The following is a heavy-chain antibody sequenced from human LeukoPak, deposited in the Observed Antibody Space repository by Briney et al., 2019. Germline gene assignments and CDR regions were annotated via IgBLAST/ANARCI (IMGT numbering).Heavy chain of an antibody. CDR3: ASLGGGSGTSPPFDY. V-gene: IGHV4-34*01. J-gene: IGHJ4*02. CDR1: GGSFSGYY. D-gene: IGHD3-10*01. CDR2: INHSGST. Sequence: PSETLSLTCAVYGGSFSGYYWSWIRQPPGKGLEWIGEINHSGSTNYNSSLKSRVTISVDTSKNQFSLKLISVTAADTAVYYCASLGGGSGTSPPFDYWGQGTLVTVSS.